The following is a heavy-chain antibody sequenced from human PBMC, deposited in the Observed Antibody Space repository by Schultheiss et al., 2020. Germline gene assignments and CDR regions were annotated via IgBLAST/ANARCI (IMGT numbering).Heavy chain of an antibody. CDR3: ARVPYSGSLL. Sequence: SETLSLTCTVSGGSISSSSYYWSWIRQPPGKGLEWIGEINHSGSTNYNPSLKSRVTISVDTSKNQFSLKLSSVTAADTAVYYCARVPYSGSLLWGQGTLVTVSS. CDR1: GGSISSSSYY. CDR2: INHSGST. V-gene: IGHV4-39*07. J-gene: IGHJ4*02. D-gene: IGHD1-26*01.